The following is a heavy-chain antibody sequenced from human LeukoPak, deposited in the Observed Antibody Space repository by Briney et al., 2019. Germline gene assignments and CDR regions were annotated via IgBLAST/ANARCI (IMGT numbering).Heavy chain of an antibody. CDR1: GFTFSSYG. V-gene: IGHV3-30*03. Sequence: GGSLRLSCAASGFTFSSYGMHWVRQAPGKGLEWVAVISYDGSNKYYADSVKGRFTISRDNSKNTLYLQMNSLRAEDTAVYYCAISDYGRDYYGMDVWGQGTTVTVSS. CDR2: ISYDGSNK. CDR3: AISDYGRDYYGMDV. D-gene: IGHD4-17*01. J-gene: IGHJ6*02.